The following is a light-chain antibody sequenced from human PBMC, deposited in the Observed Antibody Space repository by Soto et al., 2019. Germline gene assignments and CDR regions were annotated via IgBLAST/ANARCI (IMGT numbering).Light chain of an antibody. CDR2: DVS. CDR3: SSYTSSSTWV. V-gene: IGLV2-14*01. CDR1: NSDVGGYNY. J-gene: IGLJ3*02. Sequence: QSVLTQPASVSGSPGQSITISCTGTNSDVGGYNYVSWYQQHPGKAPKLMIYDVSNRPSGVSNRFSGSKSGNTASLTISGLQAEDEADYYCSSYTSSSTWVFGGGTKVTVL.